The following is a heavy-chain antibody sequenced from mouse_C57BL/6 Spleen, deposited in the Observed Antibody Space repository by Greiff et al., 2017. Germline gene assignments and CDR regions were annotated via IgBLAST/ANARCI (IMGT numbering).Heavy chain of an antibody. CDR3: ARSRGFYYYYAMDY. Sequence: VQLQQSGPELVKPGASVKIPCKASGYTFTDYNMDWVKQSHGKSLEWIGDINPNNGGTIYNQKFKGKATLTVDKSSSTAYMELRSLTSEDTAVYYCARSRGFYYYYAMDYWGQGTSVTVSS. CDR2: INPNNGGT. J-gene: IGHJ4*01. CDR1: GYTFTDYN. D-gene: IGHD1-1*01. V-gene: IGHV1-18*01.